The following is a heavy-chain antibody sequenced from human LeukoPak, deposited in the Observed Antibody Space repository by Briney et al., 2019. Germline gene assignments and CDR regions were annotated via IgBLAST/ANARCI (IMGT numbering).Heavy chain of an antibody. Sequence: GGSLRLSCAASGFTFSSYGMHRVRQAPGKGLDWVAVISNDGSKKYYADSVKGRFTISRDNSKNTLSLQVSSLRTEDTAVYYCAKDRYSYAFEYSDSWGQGTLVTVPS. D-gene: IGHD5-18*01. CDR3: AKDRYSYAFEYSDS. CDR2: ISNDGSKK. J-gene: IGHJ4*02. V-gene: IGHV3-30*18. CDR1: GFTFSSYG.